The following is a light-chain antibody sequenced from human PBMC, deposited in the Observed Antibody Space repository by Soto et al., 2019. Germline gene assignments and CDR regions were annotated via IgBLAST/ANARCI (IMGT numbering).Light chain of an antibody. CDR3: QSYDSSLSFYV. V-gene: IGLV1-40*01. J-gene: IGLJ1*01. CDR2: GNS. Sequence: QLVLTQPPSVSGAPGQRVTISCTGSSSNIGAGYDVHWYQQLPGTAPKLLIYGNSNRPSGVPDRFSGSESGTSASLAITGLQAEDEADYYCQSYDSSLSFYVFGTGTKLTVL. CDR1: SSNIGAGYD.